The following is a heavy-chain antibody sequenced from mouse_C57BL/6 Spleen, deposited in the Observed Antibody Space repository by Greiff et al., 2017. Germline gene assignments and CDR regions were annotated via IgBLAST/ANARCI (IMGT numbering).Heavy chain of an antibody. V-gene: IGHV1-53*01. Sequence: QVQLQQPGTELVKPGASVKLSCKASGYTFTSYWMHWVKQRPGQGLEWIGNINPSNGGTNYNEKFKSKATLTVDKSSSTAYMQLSSLTSEDSAVYYCARYGIDDGYPWYFDVWGTGTTVTVSS. J-gene: IGHJ1*03. CDR1: GYTFTSYW. CDR3: ARYGIDDGYPWYFDV. D-gene: IGHD2-3*01. CDR2: INPSNGGT.